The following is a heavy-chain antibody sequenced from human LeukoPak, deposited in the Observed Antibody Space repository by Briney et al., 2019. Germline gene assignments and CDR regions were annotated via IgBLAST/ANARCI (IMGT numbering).Heavy chain of an antibody. V-gene: IGHV4-59*08. CDR3: ARQAGGTYYFDY. CDR1: GGSISSYY. Sequence: SETLSLTCTVSGGSISSYYWSWIRQTPGKGLEWIGYIYYSGSTNYNPSLESRVTISVDTSKNQLSLKLSSVTAADTAVYYCARQAGGTYYFDYWGQGTLVTVSS. D-gene: IGHD2-8*02. J-gene: IGHJ4*02. CDR2: IYYSGST.